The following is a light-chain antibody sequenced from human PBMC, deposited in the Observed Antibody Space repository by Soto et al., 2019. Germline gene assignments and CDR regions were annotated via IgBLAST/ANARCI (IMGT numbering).Light chain of an antibody. CDR1: SSNIGSNY. V-gene: IGLV1-47*01. CDR3: AAWGDSLSGDV. J-gene: IGLJ1*01. Sequence: QSVLTQPPSASGTPGQRVTISCSGSSSNIGSNYVYWYQQLPGTAPKLLSYRNNQRPSGVPDRFSGSTSGTSASLAISGLRSEDEADYYCAAWGDSLSGDVFGSGSKLTVL. CDR2: RNN.